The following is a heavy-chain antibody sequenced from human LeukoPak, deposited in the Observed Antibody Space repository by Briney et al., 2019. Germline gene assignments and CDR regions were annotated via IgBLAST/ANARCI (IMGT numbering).Heavy chain of an antibody. J-gene: IGHJ4*02. D-gene: IGHD2-2*01. CDR2: IKTDGSRT. Sequence: GGSLRLSCVASGFTFSNYWMHWVRQAPGKGLVWVSRIKTDGSRTNYADSVKGRFTISRDNSKNTLYLQMNSLRAEDTAVYYCAKADCSSTSCPRNFDYWGQGTLVTVSS. CDR1: GFTFSNYW. CDR3: AKADCSSTSCPRNFDY. V-gene: IGHV3-74*01.